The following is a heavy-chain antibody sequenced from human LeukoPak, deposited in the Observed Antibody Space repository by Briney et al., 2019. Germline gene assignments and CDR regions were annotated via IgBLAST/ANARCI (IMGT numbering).Heavy chain of an antibody. Sequence: GGSLRLSCAASGFTFSSYWMSWVRQAPGKGLEWISGIKWNGDSTGYADSVKGRFTISRDNAKNFLHLQMNSLRAEDTALYYCARDMGSGYYFAEDYWGQGTLVTVSS. J-gene: IGHJ4*02. CDR2: IKWNGDST. D-gene: IGHD3-22*01. CDR1: GFTFSSYW. V-gene: IGHV3-20*04. CDR3: ARDMGSGYYFAEDY.